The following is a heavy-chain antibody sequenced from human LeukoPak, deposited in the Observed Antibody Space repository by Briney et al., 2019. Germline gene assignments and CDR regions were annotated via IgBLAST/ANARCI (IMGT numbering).Heavy chain of an antibody. J-gene: IGHJ4*02. CDR2: IIPILGIA. CDR1: GGTFSSYA. CDR3: ARDRDYGDTTSGY. V-gene: IGHV1-69*04. D-gene: IGHD4-17*01. Sequence: GASVKVSCKASGGTFSSYAISWVRQAPGQGLEWMGRIIPILGIANYAQKFQGRVTITADKSTSTAYMELSSLRSEDTAVYYCARDRDYGDTTSGYWGQGTLVTVSS.